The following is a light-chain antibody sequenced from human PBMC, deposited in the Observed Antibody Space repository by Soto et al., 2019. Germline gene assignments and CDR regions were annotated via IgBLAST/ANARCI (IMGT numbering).Light chain of an antibody. CDR3: QQYNNWIT. CDR1: QSVSSSF. Sequence: EIVLTQSPGTLSLSPGERATLSCRASQSVSSSFLAWYQQKVGQAPRLLIYGASTRATGIPARFSGSGSGTEFTLTISSLQSEDFAIYYCQQYNNWITFGQGTRLEIK. J-gene: IGKJ5*01. CDR2: GAS. V-gene: IGKV3-15*01.